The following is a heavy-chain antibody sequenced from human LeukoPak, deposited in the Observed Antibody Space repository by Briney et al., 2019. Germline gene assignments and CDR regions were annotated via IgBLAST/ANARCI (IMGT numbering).Heavy chain of an antibody. CDR2: IYYSVST. D-gene: IGHD2-15*01. CDR3: ASGVAATYYFDY. V-gene: IGHV4-39*01. CDR1: GGSISSSNYY. Sequence: PSEILSLTCTVSGGSISSSNYYWGWIRQPPGKGLEWIGSIYYSVSTYYNPSLKSRVTISVDTSKNQFSLKLSSVTAADTAVYYCASGVAATYYFDYWGQGTLVTVSS. J-gene: IGHJ4*02.